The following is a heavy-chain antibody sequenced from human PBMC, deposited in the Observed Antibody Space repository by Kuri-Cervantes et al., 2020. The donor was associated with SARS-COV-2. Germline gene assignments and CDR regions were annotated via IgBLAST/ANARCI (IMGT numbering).Heavy chain of an antibody. V-gene: IGHV3-15*01. J-gene: IGHJ4*02. CDR3: AKGRGSGSYYLDY. CDR2: IKSKTDGGTT. D-gene: IGHD3-10*01. Sequence: SCAASGFTFSSYAMSWVRQAPGKGLEWVGRIKSKTDGGTTDYAAPVKGRFTISRDDSKNTLYLQMNSLKTEDTAVYYCAKGRGSGSYYLDYWGQGTLVTVSS. CDR1: GFTFSSYA.